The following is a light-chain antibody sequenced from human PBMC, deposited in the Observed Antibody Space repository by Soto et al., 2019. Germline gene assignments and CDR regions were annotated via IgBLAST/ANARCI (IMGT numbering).Light chain of an antibody. CDR1: SSDVGGYNY. V-gene: IGLV2-14*01. CDR2: DVS. CDR3: SSYTTGSTPVV. Sequence: QSVLTRPASVSGSPGQSVTISCTGTSSDVGGYNYVSWYQQHPGKAPKFMIYDVSNRPSGVSTRFSGSKSGNTASLTISGLQAEDEADYYCSSYTTGSTPVVFGGGTKLTVL. J-gene: IGLJ2*01.